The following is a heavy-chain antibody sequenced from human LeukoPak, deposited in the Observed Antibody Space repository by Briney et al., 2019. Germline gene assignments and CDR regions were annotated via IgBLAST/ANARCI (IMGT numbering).Heavy chain of an antibody. D-gene: IGHD5-24*01. V-gene: IGHV1-69*05. CDR2: IIPIFGTA. J-gene: IGHJ4*02. Sequence: SVKVSCKASGGTFSSYAISWVRQAPGQGLEWMGGIIPIFGTANYAQKFQGRVTITTDESTSTAYMELSSLRSEDTAVYCCARSRGGDGSFDYWGQGTLVTVSS. CDR1: GGTFSSYA. CDR3: ARSRGGDGSFDY.